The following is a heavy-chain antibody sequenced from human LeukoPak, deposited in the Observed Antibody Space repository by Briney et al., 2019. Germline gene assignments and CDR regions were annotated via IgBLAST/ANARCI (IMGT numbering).Heavy chain of an antibody. CDR2: INAGNGNT. CDR3: ARESPSIGDYFDY. J-gene: IGHJ4*02. D-gene: IGHD6-6*01. CDR1: GYTFTSYA. Sequence: ASVKVSCKASGYTFTSYAMHWVRQAPGQRLEGMGWINAGNGNTKYSQEFQGRVTITRDTSASTAYMELSSLRSEDMAVYYCARESPSIGDYFDYWGQGTLVTVSS. V-gene: IGHV1-3*03.